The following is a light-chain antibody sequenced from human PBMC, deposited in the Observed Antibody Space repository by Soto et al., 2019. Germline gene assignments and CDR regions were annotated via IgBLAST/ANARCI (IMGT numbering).Light chain of an antibody. CDR1: SSDVGGYSY. CDR2: EVR. CDR3: SSYRSGSTLVV. V-gene: IGLV2-14*01. Sequence: QSALTQPASVSGSPGQSITISCTGTSSDVGGYSYVSWYQQHPGKAPKLMIYEVRNRPSGVSNRFSGSKSGNTASLTISGLQAEDEAEYYCSSYRSGSTLVVFGGGTQLTVL. J-gene: IGLJ2*01.